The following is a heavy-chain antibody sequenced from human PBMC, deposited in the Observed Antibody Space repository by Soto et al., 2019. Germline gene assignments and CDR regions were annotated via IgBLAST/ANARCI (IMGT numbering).Heavy chain of an antibody. CDR3: AVNPTVTTALFDY. CDR2: IIPILGIA. V-gene: IGHV1-69*02. J-gene: IGHJ4*02. Sequence: QVQLVQSGAEVKKPGSSVKVSCKASGGTFSSYTISWVRQAPGQGLEWMGRIIPILGIANYAQKFQGRVTITADKSTSTAYMELSSLRSEDTAVYYCAVNPTVTTALFDYWGQGTLVTVSS. D-gene: IGHD4-17*01. CDR1: GGTFSSYT.